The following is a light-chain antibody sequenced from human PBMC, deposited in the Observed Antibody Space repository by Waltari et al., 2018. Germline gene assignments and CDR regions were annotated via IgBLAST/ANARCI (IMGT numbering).Light chain of an antibody. CDR2: GDS. Sequence: QSVLAQPPSVSGAPGPRVTTSCTGSSSNLGAGHDVHLYQEFPGTASKPPIYGDSNRPSGVPDRFSGSKSGTSASLAITGLQAEDEANYYCQSFDTSLGAIFGGGTKVTVL. J-gene: IGLJ2*01. CDR1: SSNLGAGHD. CDR3: QSFDTSLGAI. V-gene: IGLV1-40*01.